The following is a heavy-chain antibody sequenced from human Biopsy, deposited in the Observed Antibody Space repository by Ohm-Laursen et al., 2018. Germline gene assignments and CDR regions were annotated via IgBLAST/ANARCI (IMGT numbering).Heavy chain of an antibody. CDR1: GYTFPSYG. CDR2: ISAYNGNG. D-gene: IGHD3-22*01. Sequence: SVKVSCKASGYTFPSYGISWVRQAPGQGLEWMGWISAYNGNGNYAQKFQGRVTMTTDTSTSTAYMELRSLRSDDTAVYFCAREEDNSGYDYYGMDVWGQGTTVTVSS. V-gene: IGHV1-18*01. CDR3: AREEDNSGYDYYGMDV. J-gene: IGHJ6*02.